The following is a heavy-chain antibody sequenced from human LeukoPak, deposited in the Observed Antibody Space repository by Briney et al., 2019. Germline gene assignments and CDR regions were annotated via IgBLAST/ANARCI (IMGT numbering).Heavy chain of an antibody. Sequence: SETLSLTCTVSGVSISSSSYYWGWIRQPPGKGLEWIGSIYYSGRTYYNPSLKSRVTISVDTSKNQFSLKLSSVTAADTAVYYCARQKSGGSCYSDYWGQGTLVTVSS. D-gene: IGHD2-15*01. CDR2: IYYSGRT. V-gene: IGHV4-39*01. J-gene: IGHJ4*02. CDR1: GVSISSSSYY. CDR3: ARQKSGGSCYSDY.